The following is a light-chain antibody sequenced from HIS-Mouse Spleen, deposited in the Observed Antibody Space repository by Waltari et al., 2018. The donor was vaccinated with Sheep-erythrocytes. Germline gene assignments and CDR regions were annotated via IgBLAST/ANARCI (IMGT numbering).Light chain of an antibody. J-gene: IGLJ2*01. CDR2: RNN. V-gene: IGLV1-44*01. CDR3: AAWDDSLHGVV. Sequence: QSVLTQPPSASGTPGQRVTISCSGSSSNIGSNTVNWYQQLPGTAPKLLIYRNNQRPSGVPDRFSGSKSGTSASLAISGLQSEDEADYYCAAWDDSLHGVVFGGGTKLTVL. CDR1: SSNIGSNT.